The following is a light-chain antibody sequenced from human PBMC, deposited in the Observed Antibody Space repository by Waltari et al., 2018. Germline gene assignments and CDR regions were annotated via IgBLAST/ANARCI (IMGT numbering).Light chain of an antibody. J-gene: IGLJ3*02. Sequence: QSALTQPASVSGSPGQSITISCTGTSSDVGSYNLVSWYQQHPGNAPKLMIYEVSKRPSGVSSRFSGSKSGNTASLTISGLQAEDEADYYCCSYAGYSLWVFGGGTKLTVL. V-gene: IGLV2-23*02. CDR1: SSDVGSYNL. CDR2: EVS. CDR3: CSYAGYSLWV.